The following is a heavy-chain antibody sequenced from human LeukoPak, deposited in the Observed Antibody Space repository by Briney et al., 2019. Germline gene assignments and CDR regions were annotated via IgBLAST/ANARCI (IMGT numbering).Heavy chain of an antibody. J-gene: IGHJ4*02. CDR3: AREKITVTTEWDYFDY. Sequence: PSQTLSLTCTVSGGSISSGGYYWSWIRQPPGKGLEWIGYIYHSGSTYYNPSLKSRVTISVDRSKNQFSLKLSSVTAADTAVYYCAREKITVTTEWDYFDYWGQGTLVTVSS. CDR1: GGSISSGGYY. V-gene: IGHV4-30-2*01. D-gene: IGHD4-11*01. CDR2: IYHSGST.